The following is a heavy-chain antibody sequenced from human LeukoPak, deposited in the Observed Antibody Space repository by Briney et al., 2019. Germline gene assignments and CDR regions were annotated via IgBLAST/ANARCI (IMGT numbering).Heavy chain of an antibody. CDR1: GFTFSSYW. J-gene: IGHJ6*03. Sequence: PGGSLRLSCAASGFTFSSYWMSWVRQAPGKGLEWVANIKQDGSEKYYVDSVKGRFTISRDNAKNSLYLQMNSLRAEDTAVYYCAREGWVLVTTDYYYYMDVWGKGTTVTVSS. CDR2: IKQDGSEK. V-gene: IGHV3-7*01. D-gene: IGHD1-1*01. CDR3: AREGWVLVTTDYYYYMDV.